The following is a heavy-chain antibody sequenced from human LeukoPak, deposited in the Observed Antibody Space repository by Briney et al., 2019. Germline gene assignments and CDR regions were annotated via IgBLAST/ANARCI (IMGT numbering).Heavy chain of an antibody. Sequence: PGGSLRLSCAASGFTFSSYVMSWVRQAPGKGLELVSAISGSGDRTYYADSVKGRFTMSRDNSKNTLYLQINSLRDEDTAAYYCARGGYDILTGYYYWGQGTLVTVSS. CDR3: ARGGYDILTGYYY. V-gene: IGHV3-23*01. CDR1: GFTFSSYV. J-gene: IGHJ4*02. D-gene: IGHD3-9*01. CDR2: ISGSGDRT.